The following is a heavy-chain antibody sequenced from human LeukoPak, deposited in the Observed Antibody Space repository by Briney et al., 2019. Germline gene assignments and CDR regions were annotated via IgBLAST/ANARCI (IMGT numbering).Heavy chain of an antibody. D-gene: IGHD1-26*01. CDR2: SRNKANGYTT. Sequence: GGSLRLSCAASGFTFSDYYIDWVRQAPGKGLEWVGRSRNKANGYTTEFGASVKGRFSISRDDSKDSAYLHMNSLKTEDTAVYYCARSPASGVNVFDVWGQGTMVTVSS. V-gene: IGHV3-72*01. CDR1: GFTFSDYY. J-gene: IGHJ3*01. CDR3: ARSPASGVNVFDV.